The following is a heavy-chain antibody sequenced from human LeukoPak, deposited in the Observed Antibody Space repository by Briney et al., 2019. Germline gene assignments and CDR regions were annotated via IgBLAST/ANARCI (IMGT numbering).Heavy chain of an antibody. Sequence: SQTLSLTCAISGDSVSSNSAAWNWIRQSPSRGLEWLGRTYYRSKWYNDYAVSVKSRITINPDTSKNQFSLQLNSVTPEDTAVYYCARGGYGSGSYYNPYYFDYWGQGTLVTVSS. D-gene: IGHD3-10*01. CDR2: TYYRSKWYN. J-gene: IGHJ4*02. CDR3: ARGGYGSGSYYNPYYFDY. CDR1: GDSVSSNSAA. V-gene: IGHV6-1*01.